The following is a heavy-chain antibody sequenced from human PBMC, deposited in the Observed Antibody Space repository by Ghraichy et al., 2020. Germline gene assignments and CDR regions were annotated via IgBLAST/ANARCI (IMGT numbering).Heavy chain of an antibody. Sequence: GGSLRLSCAASGFTVSSNYMSWVRQAPGKGLEWVSVIYSGGSTYYADSVKGRFTISRHNSKNTLYLQMNSLRAEDTAVYYCARDYRAVAGLYAFDIWGQGTMVTVSS. V-gene: IGHV3-53*04. CDR2: IYSGGST. J-gene: IGHJ3*02. D-gene: IGHD6-19*01. CDR3: ARDYRAVAGLYAFDI. CDR1: GFTVSSNY.